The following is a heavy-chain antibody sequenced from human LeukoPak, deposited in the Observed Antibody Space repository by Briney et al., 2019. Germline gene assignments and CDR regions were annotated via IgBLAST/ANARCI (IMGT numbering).Heavy chain of an antibody. V-gene: IGHV3-64*01. CDR2: ISSNGGST. CDR1: GFTFSSYA. J-gene: IGHJ5*02. CDR3: APRKYWFDP. Sequence: GGSLRLSCAASGFTFSSYAMRWVRQAPGKGLEYVSAISSNGGSTYYANSVKGRFTISRDNSKNTLYLQMNSLRAEDTAVYYCAPRKYWFDPWGQGTLVTVSS.